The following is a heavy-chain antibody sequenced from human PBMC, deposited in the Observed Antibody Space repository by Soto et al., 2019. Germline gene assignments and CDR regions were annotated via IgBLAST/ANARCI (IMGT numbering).Heavy chain of an antibody. CDR1: GGTISGYY. CDR2: IYYSGST. D-gene: IGHD3-16*02. J-gene: IGHJ4*02. V-gene: IGHV4-59*01. Sequence: SETLSLTCTVSGGTISGYYGSWIRQPPGKGLEWIGYIYYSGSTNYNPSLKSRVTISVDTSKNQFSLKLSSVTAADTAVYYCARIMITFGGVIVFDYWGQGTLVTVSS. CDR3: ARIMITFGGVIVFDY.